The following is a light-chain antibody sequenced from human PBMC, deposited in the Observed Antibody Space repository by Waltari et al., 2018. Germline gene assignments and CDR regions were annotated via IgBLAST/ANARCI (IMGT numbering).Light chain of an antibody. Sequence: DIQMTQSPSSLSASVGDRVTITCRASQDNSNYLHWYQQKPGKAPKLLIYDASNLETGVPSRFSGSGSGTDFTFTITSVQPEDIGTYYCQQYDNFPPMYTFGQGTKLEIK. CDR2: DAS. J-gene: IGKJ2*01. CDR3: QQYDNFPPMYT. CDR1: QDNSNY. V-gene: IGKV1-33*01.